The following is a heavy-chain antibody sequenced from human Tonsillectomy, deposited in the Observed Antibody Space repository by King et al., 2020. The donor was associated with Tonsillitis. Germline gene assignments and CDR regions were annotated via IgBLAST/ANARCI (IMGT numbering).Heavy chain of an antibody. Sequence: VQLVESGGGLVQPGRSLRLSCAASGFTLDDYAMHWVRQAPGKGLEWVSGISWNSGSIGYADSVKGRFTISRDNAKNSLYLQMNSLRAEDTAFYYCAKGVTFGGVIVIPTYFDYWGQGTLVTVSS. V-gene: IGHV3-9*01. J-gene: IGHJ4*02. CDR1: GFTLDDYA. CDR3: AKGVTFGGVIVIPTYFDY. D-gene: IGHD3-16*02. CDR2: ISWNSGSI.